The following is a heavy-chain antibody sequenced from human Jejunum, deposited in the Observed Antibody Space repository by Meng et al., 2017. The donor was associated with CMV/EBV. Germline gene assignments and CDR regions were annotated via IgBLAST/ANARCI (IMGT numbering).Heavy chain of an antibody. Sequence: FIFSPYSMSWVRQAPGYALQWLANIRPDGSDRYYVDSVRGRFTISRAHAQHSLYLQIHSLRAEYSAVSYCVRGAVRLPASRLLDYWGQGTLVTVSS. V-gene: IGHV3-7*01. CDR3: VRGAVRLPASRLLDY. J-gene: IGHJ4*02. D-gene: IGHD3-10*02. CDR1: FIFSPYS. CDR2: IRPDGSDR.